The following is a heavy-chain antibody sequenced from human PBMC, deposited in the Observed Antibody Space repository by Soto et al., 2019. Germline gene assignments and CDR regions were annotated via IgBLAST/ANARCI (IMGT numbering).Heavy chain of an antibody. Sequence: SETLSLTCTVSGGSISSSSYYWGWIRQPPGKGLEWIGSIYYSGYTYYNPSLKSRVTISVDTSKNQFSLKLSSVTAADTAVYYCARDRVAAGKRLDYWGQGTLVTVSS. V-gene: IGHV4-39*07. CDR3: ARDRVAAGKRLDY. J-gene: IGHJ4*02. D-gene: IGHD6-13*01. CDR1: GGSISSSSYY. CDR2: IYYSGYT.